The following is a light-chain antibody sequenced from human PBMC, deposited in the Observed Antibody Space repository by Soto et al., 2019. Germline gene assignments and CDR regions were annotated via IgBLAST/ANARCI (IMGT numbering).Light chain of an antibody. Sequence: QSALTQPASVSGSPGQSITISCTGTSSDVGGYNYVSWYQHHPGKVPKLMIYDVSNRPSGVYNRFSGSKSGNTASLTISGLQAEDEADYYCSSYTSSSTLVVFGGGTKVTVL. CDR3: SSYTSSSTLVV. V-gene: IGLV2-14*03. CDR1: SSDVGGYNY. J-gene: IGLJ2*01. CDR2: DVS.